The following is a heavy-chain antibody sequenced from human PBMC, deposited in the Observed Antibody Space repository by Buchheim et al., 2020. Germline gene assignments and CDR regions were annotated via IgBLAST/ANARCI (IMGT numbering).Heavy chain of an antibody. D-gene: IGHD2-2*02. CDR2: IYYSWST. J-gene: IGHJ4*02. V-gene: IGHV4-31*03. CDR3: ARLIPYQLLYAWGGVYFDY. CDR1: GGSISSGGYY. Sequence: QVQLQESGPGLVKPSQTLSLTCTVSGGSISSGGYYWSWIRQHPGKGLEWIGYIYYSWSTYYNPSLTSRVTISVDPSKNQFSLKLSSVTAADTAVYYCARLIPYQLLYAWGGVYFDYWGQGTL.